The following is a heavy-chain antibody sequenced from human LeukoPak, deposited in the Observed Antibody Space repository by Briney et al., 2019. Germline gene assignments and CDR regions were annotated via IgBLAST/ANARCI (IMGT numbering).Heavy chain of an antibody. J-gene: IGHJ4*02. D-gene: IGHD3-10*01. CDR2: INHSGST. V-gene: IGHV4-34*01. CDR3: ARPHYYGSGSYPYY. CDR1: GGSFSGYY. Sequence: SETLSLTCAVYGGSFSGYYWSWIRQPPGKGLEWIGEINHSGSTNYNPSLKSRVTISVDTSKNQFSLKLSSVTAADTAVYYCARPHYYGSGSYPYYWGQGTLVTVSS.